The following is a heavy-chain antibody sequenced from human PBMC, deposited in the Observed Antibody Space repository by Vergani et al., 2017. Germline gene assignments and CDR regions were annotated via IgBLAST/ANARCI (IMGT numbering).Heavy chain of an antibody. CDR1: GDSISSGVHY. CDR2: IYSTGST. Sequence: QVQLQESGPGLVKPSQTLSLTCSVSGDSISSGVHYWYLIRQHPGKGLEWIWYIYSTGSTHHNPSLRRRINMSVDTSKNQFSLKLNSVTAADTAMYYCARMGGYDEGDAFRIGYFDSWGPGILVTVSS. J-gene: IGHJ4*02. CDR3: ARMGGYDEGDAFRIGYFDS. D-gene: IGHD3-22*01. V-gene: IGHV4-31*03.